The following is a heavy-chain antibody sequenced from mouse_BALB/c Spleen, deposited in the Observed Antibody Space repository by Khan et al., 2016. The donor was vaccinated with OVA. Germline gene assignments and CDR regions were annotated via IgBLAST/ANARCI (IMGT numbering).Heavy chain of an antibody. V-gene: IGHV1-18*01. D-gene: IGHD3-3*01. CDR1: GYTFPEYT. CDR3: AKDAGRY. J-gene: IGHJ4*01. CDR2: IYPKNGGT. Sequence: VQLQQSGPELVKPGASVKISCKTSGYTFPEYTVHWVKQSLGKSLDWIGVIYPKNGGTAYNQKFKGKATLNVDKSSSTAYMEFRSLTSEDSAVYYCAKDAGRYWGQGTSVTVAS.